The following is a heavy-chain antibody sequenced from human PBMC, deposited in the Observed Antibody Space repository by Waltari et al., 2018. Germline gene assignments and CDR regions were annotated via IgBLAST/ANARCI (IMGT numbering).Heavy chain of an antibody. J-gene: IGHJ3*02. Sequence: QVQLQESGPGLVKPSETLSLTCAVSGYSISSGYYWGWIRQPPGKGLEWIGSIYHSGSTYYNPSLKSRVTISVDTSKNQFSLKLSSVTAADTAVYYCARDNGRITMIVVGYAFDIWGQGTMVTVSS. V-gene: IGHV4-38-2*02. CDR2: IYHSGST. CDR1: GYSISSGYY. CDR3: ARDNGRITMIVVGYAFDI. D-gene: IGHD3-22*01.